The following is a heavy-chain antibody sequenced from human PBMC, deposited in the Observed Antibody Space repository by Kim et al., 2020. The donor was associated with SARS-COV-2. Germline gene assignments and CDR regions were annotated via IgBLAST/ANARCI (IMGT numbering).Heavy chain of an antibody. CDR3: SSARAMVRGLRYFDY. CDR2: INHSGST. CDR1: GGSFSGYY. J-gene: IGHJ4*02. D-gene: IGHD3-10*01. Sequence: SETLSLTCAVYGGSFSGYYWSWIRQPPGKGLEWIGEINHSGSTNYNPSLKSRVTISVDTSKNQFSLKLSSVTAADTAVYYCSSARAMVRGLRYFDYWGQGTLVTVSS. V-gene: IGHV4-34*01.